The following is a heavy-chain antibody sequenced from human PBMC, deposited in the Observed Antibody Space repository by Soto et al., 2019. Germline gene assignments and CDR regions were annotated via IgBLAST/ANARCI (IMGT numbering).Heavy chain of an antibody. CDR3: AHVLVVVANYGMDV. J-gene: IGHJ6*02. Sequence: QITLKESGPTLVKPTQTLTLTCTFSGFSLSTSGVGVGWIRQPPGKALEWLALIYWDDDKRYSPSLTSRLTTXKXTXINQVVLTMTNMDPVDTATYYCAHVLVVVANYGMDVWGQGTTVTVSS. CDR2: IYWDDDK. V-gene: IGHV2-5*02. CDR1: GFSLSTSGVG. D-gene: IGHD2-15*01.